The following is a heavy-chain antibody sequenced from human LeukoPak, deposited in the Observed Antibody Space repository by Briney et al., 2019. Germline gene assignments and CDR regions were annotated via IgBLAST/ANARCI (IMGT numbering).Heavy chain of an antibody. D-gene: IGHD3-22*01. J-gene: IGHJ4*02. CDR1: GGSISSSNW. CDR2: IYHSGST. Sequence: SGTLSLTCAVSGGSISSSNWWSWVRQPPGKGLEWIGEIYHSGSTNYNPSLKSRVTISVDTSKNQFSLKLSSVTAADTAVYYCARHYDAYYFDYWGQGTLVTVSS. V-gene: IGHV4-4*02. CDR3: ARHYDAYYFDY.